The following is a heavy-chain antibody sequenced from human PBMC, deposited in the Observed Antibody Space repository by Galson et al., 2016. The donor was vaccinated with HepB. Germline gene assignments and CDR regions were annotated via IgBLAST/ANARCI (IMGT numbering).Heavy chain of an antibody. CDR3: ARPSGSEPDFFYYYGMDV. Sequence: SLRLSCAASGFSFSNFGMHWVRQAPGKGLEWVALISHDGSDKYYADSVKGRFTISRDNSKNTLPLPMNSLRAEDTAGYYCARPSGSEPDFFYYYGMDVWGKGTTVTVSP. D-gene: IGHD6-25*01. J-gene: IGHJ6*04. CDR1: GFSFSNFG. CDR2: ISHDGSDK. V-gene: IGHV3-30*03.